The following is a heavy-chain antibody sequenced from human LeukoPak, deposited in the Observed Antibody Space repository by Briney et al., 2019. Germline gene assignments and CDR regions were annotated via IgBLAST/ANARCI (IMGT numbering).Heavy chain of an antibody. Sequence: GGSLRLSCAASGFTFSSYWMSWVRQAPGKGLEWVANIKQDGSEKYYVDSVKGRFTISRDNAKNSLYLQMNSLRAEDTAVYYCARACQRDDYYYMDVWGKGTTVTVSS. J-gene: IGHJ6*03. CDR3: ARACQRDDYYYMDV. V-gene: IGHV3-7*01. CDR2: IKQDGSEK. CDR1: GFTFSSYW.